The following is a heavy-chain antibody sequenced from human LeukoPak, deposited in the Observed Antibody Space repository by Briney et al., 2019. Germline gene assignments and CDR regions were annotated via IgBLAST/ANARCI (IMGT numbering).Heavy chain of an antibody. CDR3: ARLSIVVVPAAEVFDP. J-gene: IGHJ5*02. V-gene: IGHV4-4*07. D-gene: IGHD2-2*01. CDR2: IYTSGST. Sequence: PSETLSLTCTVSGGSISSYYWSWIRQPAGKGLEWIGRIYTSGSTNYNPSLKSRVTISVDRSKNQFSLKLSSVTAADTAVYYCARLSIVVVPAAEVFDPWGQGTLVTVSS. CDR1: GGSISSYY.